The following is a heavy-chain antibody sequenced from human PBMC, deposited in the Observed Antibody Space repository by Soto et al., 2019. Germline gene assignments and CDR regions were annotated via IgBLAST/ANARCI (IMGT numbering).Heavy chain of an antibody. CDR1: GYTFTNYA. V-gene: IGHV1-3*01. CDR2: INAGNGNT. Sequence: QVQLVQSGAEVKKPGASVKVSCKASGYTFTNYAIHWLRQAPGQRLEWMGWINAGNGNTKYSQKFQGRVTITRDTYASTAYVELSSLRSEDTAVYYCARDTALLDYWGQGTLVTVSS. J-gene: IGHJ4*02. CDR3: ARDTALLDY. D-gene: IGHD2-2*02.